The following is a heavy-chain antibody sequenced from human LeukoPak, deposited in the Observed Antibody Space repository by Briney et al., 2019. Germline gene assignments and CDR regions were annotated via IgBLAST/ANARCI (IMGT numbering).Heavy chain of an antibody. V-gene: IGHV3-11*01. J-gene: IGHJ4*02. CDR2: ISSSGSTI. D-gene: IGHD3-9*01. CDR1: GFTFSDYY. CDR3: ARGLVDYDILTGYYQYFDY. Sequence: PGGSLRLSCAASGFTFSDYYMSWIRQAPGKGLEWVSYISSSGSTIYYADSVKGRFTISRDNAKNSLYLQMNSLRAEDTAVYYCARGLVDYDILTGYYQYFDYWGQGTLVTVSS.